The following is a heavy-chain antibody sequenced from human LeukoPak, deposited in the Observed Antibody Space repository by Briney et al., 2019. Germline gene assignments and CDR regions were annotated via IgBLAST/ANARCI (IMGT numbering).Heavy chain of an antibody. Sequence: ASVKVSCKAAGYTFTSYYMNWVRQAPGQRLGWMGIINPSGGSTSYAQKFQGRVTMTRDTSTSTVYMELSSLRSEDTAVYYCAREPGDIAVVVAAGFDPWGQGTLVTVSS. V-gene: IGHV1-46*01. CDR1: GYTFTSYY. D-gene: IGHD2-15*01. CDR2: INPSGGST. CDR3: AREPGDIAVVVAAGFDP. J-gene: IGHJ5*02.